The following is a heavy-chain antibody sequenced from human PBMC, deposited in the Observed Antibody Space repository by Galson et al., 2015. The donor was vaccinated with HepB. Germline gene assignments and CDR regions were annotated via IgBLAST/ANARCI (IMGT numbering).Heavy chain of an antibody. J-gene: IGHJ3*02. D-gene: IGHD3-22*01. CDR3: AREGHYYDSRGYYGVFDI. V-gene: IGHV1-69*05. CDR1: GGTFTNYA. Sequence: SVKVSCKASGGTFTNYAPSWVRQAPGQGLEWMGGIIPILHTPNYAQKFQGRVTISTDESTSTVYMELSSLRSEDTAFYYCAREGHYYDSRGYYGVFDIWGQGTMVTVSS. CDR2: IIPILHTP.